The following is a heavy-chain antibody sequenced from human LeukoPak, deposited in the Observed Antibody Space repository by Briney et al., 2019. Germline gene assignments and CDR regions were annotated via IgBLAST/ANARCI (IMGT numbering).Heavy chain of an antibody. D-gene: IGHD6-19*01. CDR3: VRGSSDWNGMDV. Sequence: GGSLRLSCAASGFTFSNHWMHWVRQVPAKGLVSVSRIHIDENRKTYADSVKGRFTISRDNAKNTLYLQMNSLGVEDTAVYYCVRGSSDWNGMDVWGQGTTVTVSS. J-gene: IGHJ6*02. CDR1: GFTFSNHW. V-gene: IGHV3-74*01. CDR2: IHIDENRK.